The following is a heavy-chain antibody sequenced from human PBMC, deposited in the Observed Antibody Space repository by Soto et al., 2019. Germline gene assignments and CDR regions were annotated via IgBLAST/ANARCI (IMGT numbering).Heavy chain of an antibody. D-gene: IGHD3-16*01. Sequence: QAQLQYSCPGLVKTSESLSLTCIVPGLSVTRESYGSWLRHAPENCLEWIGYAYYSGGARYTPSIKRRLTISIDTSKNQFSLSQSTVTPTDTAVYYCARDLGQGNTPAHNYFHFWCQGALITVSS. V-gene: IGHV4-61*01. CDR1: GLSVTRESYG. CDR3: ARDLGQGNTPAHNYFHF. J-gene: IGHJ4*02. CDR2: AYYSGGA.